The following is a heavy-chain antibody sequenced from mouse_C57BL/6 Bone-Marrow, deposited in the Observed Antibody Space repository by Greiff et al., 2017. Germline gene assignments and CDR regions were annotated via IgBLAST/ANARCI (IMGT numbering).Heavy chain of an antibody. CDR1: GYAFSSYW. D-gene: IGHD1-1*01. V-gene: IGHV1-80*01. CDR3: ASRNYYGSSLFAY. CDR2: IYPGDGDA. J-gene: IGHJ3*01. Sequence: QVQLQQSGAELVKPGASVKISCKASGYAFSSYWMNWVKQRPGKGLEWIGQIYPGDGDANYNGKFKGKATLTADKSSSTAYMQLSSLTSEDSSVYYCASRNYYGSSLFAYWGQGTLVTVSA.